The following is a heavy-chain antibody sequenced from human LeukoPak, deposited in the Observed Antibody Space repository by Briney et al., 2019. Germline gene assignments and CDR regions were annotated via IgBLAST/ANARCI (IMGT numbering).Heavy chain of an antibody. D-gene: IGHD3-22*01. CDR1: GGSIGTYY. CDR3: ASVDYDSSPPIDY. CDR2: VYYSGST. V-gene: IGHV4-59*08. Sequence: SETLSLTCSVSGGSIGTYYWSWIRQPPGKGLEWIGYVYYSGSTNYNPSLKSRVTISVDTSKNQFSLKLSSVTAADTAVYYCASVDYDSSPPIDYWGQGTLVTVSS. J-gene: IGHJ4*02.